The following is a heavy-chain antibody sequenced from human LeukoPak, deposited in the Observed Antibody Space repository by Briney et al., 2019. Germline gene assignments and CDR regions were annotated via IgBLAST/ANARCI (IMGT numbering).Heavy chain of an antibody. Sequence: RGSLRLSCAASGSTFSDFAITWIRQAPGKGLEWISKTSDNGITKHYADSVKGRFTISRDNAQNSVFLHMGSLRAEDTAVYYCARDRSPVVITISAALDIWGQGAMVTVSS. CDR3: ARDRSPVVITISAALDI. J-gene: IGHJ3*02. CDR2: TSDNGITK. V-gene: IGHV3-11*01. D-gene: IGHD4/OR15-4a*01. CDR1: GSTFSDFA.